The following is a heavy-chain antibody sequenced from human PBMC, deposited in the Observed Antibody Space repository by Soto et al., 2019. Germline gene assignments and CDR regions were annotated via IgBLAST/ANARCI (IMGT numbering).Heavy chain of an antibody. D-gene: IGHD6-6*01. CDR2: INAGKGNT. V-gene: IGHV1-3*01. CDR3: ARDRLASERSSSPYGYFDL. CDR1: RYIFTAYA. J-gene: IGHJ2*01. Sequence: QVQLVQSGAEVKKPGASVKVSCTASRYIFTAYAIHWVRQAPGQRPAWMGWINAGKGNTQYSQKFQGRVTITTDTSAGTSDMELSSLRSEDTAVYYCARDRLASERSSSPYGYFDLWGRGTLVTVSS.